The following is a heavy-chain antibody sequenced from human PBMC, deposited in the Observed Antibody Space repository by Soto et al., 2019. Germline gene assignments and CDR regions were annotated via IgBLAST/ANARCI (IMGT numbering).Heavy chain of an antibody. CDR2: ISSDGDTI. Sequence: EVQLIESGGGWVQPGTSLRVSCVASGFTFHEYAIHWVRQAPGKSLEWVSGISSDGDTIAYADSVQGRFTVFRDNAKNSLYLQMNSLRAEDTALYYCTKGGYDLIYYFGMDVWGQGTTVTVSS. D-gene: IGHD5-12*01. J-gene: IGHJ6*02. CDR1: GFTFHEYA. V-gene: IGHV3-9*01. CDR3: TKGGYDLIYYFGMDV.